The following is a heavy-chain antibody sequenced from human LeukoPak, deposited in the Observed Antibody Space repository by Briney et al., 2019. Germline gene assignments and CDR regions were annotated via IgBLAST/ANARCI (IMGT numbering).Heavy chain of an antibody. V-gene: IGHV4-38-2*01. CDR1: GCSISSGYY. CDR3: ARKYCSSTSCYFPAFDI. D-gene: IGHD2-2*01. Sequence: SETLSLTCAVSGCSISSGYYWGWIRQPPGKGLEWIGSIYHSGSTYYNPSLKSRVTISVHTSKNQFSLKLSSVTAADTAVYYCARKYCSSTSCYFPAFDIWGQGTMVTVSS. CDR2: IYHSGST. J-gene: IGHJ3*02.